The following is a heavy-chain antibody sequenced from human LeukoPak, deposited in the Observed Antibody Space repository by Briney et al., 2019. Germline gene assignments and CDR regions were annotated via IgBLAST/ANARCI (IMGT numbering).Heavy chain of an antibody. CDR1: GGSIHSGGNY. D-gene: IGHD3-22*01. V-gene: IGHV4-31*03. Sequence: PSETLSLTCTVSGGSIHSGGNYWNWIRQHPGRGLEWIGYISYTGNTYYNPSLKSRVTMSLDTSKNQFSLKLRSVTAADTAVYYCARVRDYDSSGYELIDYWGQGTLVTVSS. CDR3: ARVRDYDSSGYELIDY. J-gene: IGHJ4*02. CDR2: ISYTGNT.